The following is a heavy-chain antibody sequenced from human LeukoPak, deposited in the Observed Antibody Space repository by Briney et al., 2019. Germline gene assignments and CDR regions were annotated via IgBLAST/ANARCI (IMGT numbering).Heavy chain of an antibody. D-gene: IGHD2-2*01. J-gene: IGHJ6*03. CDR2: IKQDGSEK. CDR1: GFTFSSYG. CDR3: ARKPVGYCSSTSCYYYYMDV. V-gene: IGHV3-7*01. Sequence: PGGSLRLSCAASGFTFSSYGMSWVRQAPGKGLEWVANIKQDGSEKYYVDSVKGRFTISRDNAKNSLYLQMNSLRAEDTAVYYCARKPVGYCSSTSCYYYYMDVWGKGTTVTISS.